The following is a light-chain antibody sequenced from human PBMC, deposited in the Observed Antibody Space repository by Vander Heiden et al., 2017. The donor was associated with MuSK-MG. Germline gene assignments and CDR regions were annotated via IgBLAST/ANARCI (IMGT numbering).Light chain of an antibody. CDR2: DAS. J-gene: IGKJ5*01. Sequence: EIVLTQSPATLSLSPGQRATLSCRASQSVGIYLAWYQHKPGQAPRLLIYDASNRATGIPARFSGSGSGTDFTLTISSLEPEDFAVYYCQQRSSWLITFGQGTRLEIK. CDR1: QSVGIY. CDR3: QQRSSWLIT. V-gene: IGKV3-11*01.